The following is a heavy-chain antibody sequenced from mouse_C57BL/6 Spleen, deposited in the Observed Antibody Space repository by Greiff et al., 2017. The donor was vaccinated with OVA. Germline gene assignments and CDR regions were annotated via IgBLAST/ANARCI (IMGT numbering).Heavy chain of an antibody. CDR2: ISDGGSYT. CDR1: GFTFSSYA. Sequence: DVHLVESGGGLVKPGGSLKLSCAASGFTFSSYAMSWVRQTPEKRLAWVATISDGGSYTYYPDNVKGRFTISRDNAKNNLYLQMSHLKSEDTAMYYCARGDDYDGFAYWGQGTLVTVSA. V-gene: IGHV5-4*01. J-gene: IGHJ3*01. D-gene: IGHD2-4*01. CDR3: ARGDDYDGFAY.